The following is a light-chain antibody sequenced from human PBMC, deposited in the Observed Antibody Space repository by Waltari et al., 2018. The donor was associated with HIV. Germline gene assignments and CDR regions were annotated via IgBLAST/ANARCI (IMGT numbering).Light chain of an antibody. CDR3: QSYDSNPRI. J-gene: IGLJ1*01. CDR1: SGSIGSNY. CDR2: EDD. V-gene: IGLV6-57*01. Sequence: FMLTQPRSVSESPGKTVTISCTRSSGSIGSNYVQWYQQRPGSSPTTVIYEDDQRPSGVPGRFSGSIDRSCNSASLTISGMMTEDEADYYCQSYDSNPRIFGTGTKVTVL.